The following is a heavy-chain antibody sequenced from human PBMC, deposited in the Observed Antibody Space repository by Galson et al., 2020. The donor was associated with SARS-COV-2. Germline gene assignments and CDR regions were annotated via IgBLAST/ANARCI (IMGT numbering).Heavy chain of an antibody. CDR3: ARVGTRSGWKYYFDY. CDR1: GFPFSSCW. CDR2: INSDGSST. V-gene: IGHV3-74*01. D-gene: IGHD6-19*01. J-gene: IGHJ4*02. Sequence: TGGSLRLSCSASGFPFSSCWMHWVRQAPGKGLVWVSRINSDGSSTSYADSGKGRFTISRDNAKNTLYLQMNRLRAEDTAVYYCARVGTRSGWKYYFDYWGQGTLVTVSS.